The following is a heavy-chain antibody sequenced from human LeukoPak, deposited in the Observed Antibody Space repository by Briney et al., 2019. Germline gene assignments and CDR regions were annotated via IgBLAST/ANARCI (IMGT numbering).Heavy chain of an antibody. CDR1: AGSISSGGYY. Sequence: SETLSLTCAVSAGSISSGGYYWSWIRQPPGKGLEWIGEINHSGSTNYNPSLKSRVTISVDTSKNQFSLKLSSVTAADTAVYYCARVAETAAGTFDAFDIWGQGTMVTVSS. CDR2: INHSGST. D-gene: IGHD6-13*01. J-gene: IGHJ3*02. CDR3: ARVAETAAGTFDAFDI. V-gene: IGHV4-34*01.